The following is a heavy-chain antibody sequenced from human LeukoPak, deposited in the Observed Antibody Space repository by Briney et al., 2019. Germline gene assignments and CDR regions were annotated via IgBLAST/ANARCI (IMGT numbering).Heavy chain of an antibody. Sequence: GASVKVSCKASGGTFSSYVISWVRQAPGQGLEWMGGIIPMFGTAKYAQKFQGRVTITTDEPTSTAYMELSSLRSEDTAVYYCAKSIAVAGPLDYWGQGTLVTVSS. J-gene: IGHJ4*02. D-gene: IGHD6-19*01. CDR1: GGTFSSYV. CDR2: IIPMFGTA. V-gene: IGHV1-69*05. CDR3: AKSIAVAGPLDY.